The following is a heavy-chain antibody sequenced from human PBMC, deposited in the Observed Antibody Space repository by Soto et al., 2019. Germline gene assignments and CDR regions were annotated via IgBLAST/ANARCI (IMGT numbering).Heavy chain of an antibody. CDR3: GHFRGGRNSPLGET. J-gene: IGHJ5*02. CDR2: IYWDDDK. CDR1: GFSLSTSEVG. Sequence: QITLKESGPPLAKPTQTLTLTCIFSGFSLSTSEVGVGWIRQPPGKALEWLALIYWDDDKRYSPSLKSRLTITKDTSKNQVVLTMTDMDPVDTATYYCGHFRGGRNSPLGETWGQGALVTVSS. D-gene: IGHD3-16*01. V-gene: IGHV2-5*02.